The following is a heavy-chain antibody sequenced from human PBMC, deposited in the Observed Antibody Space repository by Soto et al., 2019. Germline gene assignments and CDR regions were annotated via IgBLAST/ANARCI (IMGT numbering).Heavy chain of an antibody. CDR1: GGSISSYY. V-gene: IGHV4-59*01. CDR3: ARDRTSYGDYDY. D-gene: IGHD4-17*01. J-gene: IGHJ4*02. CDR2: IYFSGST. Sequence: QVQLQESGPGLVKPSETLSLTCTVSGGSISSYYWSWIRQPPGKGLEWIGYIYFSGSTSYNPSLKRRVTISVDTYKNQFSLTLSSVTAADTAVYFCARDRTSYGDYDYWGQGTLVTVSS.